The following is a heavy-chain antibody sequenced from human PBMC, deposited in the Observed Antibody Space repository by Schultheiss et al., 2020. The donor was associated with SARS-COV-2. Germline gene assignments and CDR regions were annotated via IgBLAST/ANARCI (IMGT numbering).Heavy chain of an antibody. D-gene: IGHD3-10*01. J-gene: IGHJ4*02. CDR3: ARDLWFGESYFDY. V-gene: IGHV3-21*01. CDR2: ISTTSTYI. Sequence: GGSLRLSCAASGFTFSPYNMTWARQAPGKGLELVSSISTTSTYISCADSVKGRLTISRRYAKNSLYLQVNSLRAEDTAVYYCARDLWFGESYFDYWGQGTLVTVSS. CDR1: GFTFSPYN.